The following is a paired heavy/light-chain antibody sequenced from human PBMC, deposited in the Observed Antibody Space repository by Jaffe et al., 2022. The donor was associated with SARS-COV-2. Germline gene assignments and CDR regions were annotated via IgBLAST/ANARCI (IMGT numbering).Heavy chain of an antibody. CDR2: ISANGGTT. Sequence: EVQLLESGGGLVQPGGSLRLSCAASGFTFSSYAMTWVRQAPGKGLEWVSVISANGGTTYYADSVKGRFTISRDNSKNTVHLQMNSLRAEDTAKYYCAKYAGGSSSRQADYWGQGTLVTVSS. CDR3: AKYAGGSSSRQADY. V-gene: IGHV3-23*01. CDR1: GFTFSSYA. D-gene: IGHD1-26*01. J-gene: IGHJ4*02.
Light chain of an antibody. CDR2: AAS. CDR1: QGINNY. CDR3: QQLNNYPLT. V-gene: IGKV1-9*01. J-gene: IGKJ4*01. Sequence: DIQLTQSPSFLSASVGDRVTITCRASQGINNYLAWYQQKPGKAPKLLIFAASTLQSGVPSRFSGSGSGTEFTLTIGSLQPEDFATYYCQQLNNYPLTFGGGTKVEIK.